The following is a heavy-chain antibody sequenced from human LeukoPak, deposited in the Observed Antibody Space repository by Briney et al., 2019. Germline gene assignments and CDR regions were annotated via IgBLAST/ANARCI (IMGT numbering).Heavy chain of an antibody. Sequence: PGGSLRLSCAASGFTFSIYAMSWVRQAPGKGLEWVSAISGNGGGSTYYADCVKGRFTISRDNSKNTLYLQMNRLRAEDTAVYYCAKALNLWFGEQGAMDVWGQGTTVTVSS. D-gene: IGHD3-10*01. CDR3: AKALNLWFGEQGAMDV. V-gene: IGHV3-23*01. J-gene: IGHJ6*02. CDR1: GFTFSIYA. CDR2: ISGNGGGST.